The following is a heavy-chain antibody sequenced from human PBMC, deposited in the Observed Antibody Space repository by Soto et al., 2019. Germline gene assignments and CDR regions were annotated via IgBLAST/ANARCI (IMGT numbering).Heavy chain of an antibody. D-gene: IGHD2-2*01. V-gene: IGHV3-48*04. Sequence: GGPLRLSCAASGVTFGSYIVNCVRQAPGKGLEWVSYISSSSSTIYYADSVKGRFTISRDNAKNSLYLQMNSLRAEDTAVYYCARDHIVAAAFAGPAYWGQATLVTVSS. CDR3: ARDHIVAAAFAGPAY. J-gene: IGHJ4*02. CDR1: GVTFGSYI. CDR2: ISSSSSTI.